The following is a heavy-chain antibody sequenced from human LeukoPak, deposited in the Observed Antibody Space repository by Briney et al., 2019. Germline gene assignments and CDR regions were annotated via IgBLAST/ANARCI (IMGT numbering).Heavy chain of an antibody. J-gene: IGHJ3*02. D-gene: IGHD5-18*01. CDR2: ISWNSGSI. CDR1: GFTLDDYA. Sequence: PGGSLRLSCAASGFTLDDYAMHWVRQAPGKGLEWVSGISWNSGSIGYADSVKGRFTISRDNAKNSLYLQMNSLRAEDTALYYCAKGKWIQLPNDAFDIWGQGTMVTVSS. V-gene: IGHV3-9*01. CDR3: AKGKWIQLPNDAFDI.